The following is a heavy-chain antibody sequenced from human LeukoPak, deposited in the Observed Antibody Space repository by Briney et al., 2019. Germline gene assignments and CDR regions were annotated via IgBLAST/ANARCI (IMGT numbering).Heavy chain of an antibody. CDR3: AGGYSSSWTYYFDY. CDR1: GGSISSSSYY. V-gene: IGHV4-39*07. Sequence: SETLSLTCTVSGGSISSSSYYWGWIRQPPGKGLEWIGSIYYSGSTYYNPSLKSRVTISVDTSKNQFSLKLSSVTAADTAVYYCAGGYSSSWTYYFDYWGQGTLVTVSS. J-gene: IGHJ4*02. D-gene: IGHD6-13*01. CDR2: IYYSGST.